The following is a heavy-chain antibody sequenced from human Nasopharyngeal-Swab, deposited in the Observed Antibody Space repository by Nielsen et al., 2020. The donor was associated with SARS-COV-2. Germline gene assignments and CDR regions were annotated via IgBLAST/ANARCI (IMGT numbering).Heavy chain of an antibody. CDR1: GFTFSSYA. J-gene: IGHJ6*02. CDR2: IYSGGSST. Sequence: GALRLSCAASGFTFSSYAMSWVRQAPGKGLEWVSVIYSGGSSTYYADSVKGRFTISRDNSKNTLYLQMNSLRAEDTAVYYCAKFFGIESYYYYGMDVWGQGTTVTVSS. D-gene: IGHD2/OR15-2a*01. CDR3: AKFFGIESYYYYGMDV. V-gene: IGHV3-23*03.